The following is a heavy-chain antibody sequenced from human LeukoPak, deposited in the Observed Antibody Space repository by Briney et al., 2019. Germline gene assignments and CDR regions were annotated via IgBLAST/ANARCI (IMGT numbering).Heavy chain of an antibody. D-gene: IGHD3-10*01. Sequence: GGSLRLSCVASGFTFTSYGMHWVRQAPGKGLEWVALIRHDGNDKYYAETVKGRFTISRDNSNNTLYLQMNSLRPEDTAVYYCARGLQSGTQRGYFDYWGQGTLVTVSS. J-gene: IGHJ4*02. CDR2: IRHDGNDK. CDR1: GFTFTSYG. CDR3: ARGLQSGTQRGYFDY. V-gene: IGHV3-30*02.